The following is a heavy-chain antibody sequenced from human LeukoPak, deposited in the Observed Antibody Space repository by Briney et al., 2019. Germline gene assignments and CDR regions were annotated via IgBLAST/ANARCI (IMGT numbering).Heavy chain of an antibody. CDR1: GFSVSSNY. V-gene: IGHV3-53*01. CDR3: ASWPVGWYGEDS. Sequence: HPGGSLRLSCAASGFSVSSNYMNWVRQAPGKGLEWVSVIYGGGSTYYADSVKGRFTISRDTPKNTLYLQMNSLRVEDTAVYYCASWPVGWYGEDSWGQGTLVTVSS. J-gene: IGHJ4*02. D-gene: IGHD6-19*01. CDR2: IYGGGST.